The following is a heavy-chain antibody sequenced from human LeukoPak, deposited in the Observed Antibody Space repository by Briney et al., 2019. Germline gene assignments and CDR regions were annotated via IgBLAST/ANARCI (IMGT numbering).Heavy chain of an antibody. CDR2: ISSSGSTI. D-gene: IGHD3-22*01. J-gene: IGHJ6*02. CDR1: GFTFSSYE. Sequence: PGGSLRLSCAASGFTFSSYEMNWFRQAPGKGLEWVSYISSSGSTIYYADSVKGRFTISRDNAKNSLYLQMNSLRAEDTAVYYCARDDYDSSGGYYGMDVWGQGTTVTVSS. V-gene: IGHV3-48*03. CDR3: ARDDYDSSGGYYGMDV.